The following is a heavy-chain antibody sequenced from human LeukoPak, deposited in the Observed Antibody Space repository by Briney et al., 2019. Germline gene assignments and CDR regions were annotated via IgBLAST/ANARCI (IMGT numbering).Heavy chain of an antibody. D-gene: IGHD1-26*01. CDR1: GFTVSSNY. V-gene: IGHV3-66*01. CDR3: ASRGSYEHFFDY. Sequence: PGVSLRLSCAASGFTVSSNYMSWVRQAPGKGLEWVSVIYSGGSTYYADSVKGRFTISRDNSKNALYLQMKSLRAEDTAVYYCASRGSYEHFFDYWGQGTLVTVST. J-gene: IGHJ4*02. CDR2: IYSGGST.